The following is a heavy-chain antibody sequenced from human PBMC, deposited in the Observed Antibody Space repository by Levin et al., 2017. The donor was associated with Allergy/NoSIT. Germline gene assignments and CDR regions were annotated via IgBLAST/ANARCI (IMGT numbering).Heavy chain of an antibody. Sequence: GESLKSSCAASGFTFSSYAMSWVRQAPGKGLEWVSAIYASADSIYYSDSVKGRFTISRDSSKNTLYLHMNSLRAEDTAVYYCARSSRGYGTFDYWGQGTLVTVSS. CDR3: ARSSRGYGTFDY. D-gene: IGHD5-12*01. CDR2: IYASADSI. CDR1: GFTFSSYA. J-gene: IGHJ4*02. V-gene: IGHV3-23*01.